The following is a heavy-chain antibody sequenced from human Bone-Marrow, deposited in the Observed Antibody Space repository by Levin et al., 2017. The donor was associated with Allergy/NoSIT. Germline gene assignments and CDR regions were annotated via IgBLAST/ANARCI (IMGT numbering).Heavy chain of an antibody. D-gene: IGHD1-7*01. J-gene: IGHJ5*02. CDR1: GYSFTSYW. Sequence: GESLKISCKGSGYSFTSYWISWVRQMPGKGLEWMGRIDPSDSYTNYSPSFQGHVTISADKSISTAYLQWSSLKASDTAMYYCARHISPFDWNYRFDPWGQGTLVTVSS. V-gene: IGHV5-10-1*01. CDR3: ARHISPFDWNYRFDP. CDR2: IDPSDSYT.